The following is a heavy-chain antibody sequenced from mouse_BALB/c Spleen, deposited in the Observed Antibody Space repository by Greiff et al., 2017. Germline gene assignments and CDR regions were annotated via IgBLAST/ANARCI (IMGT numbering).Heavy chain of an antibody. D-gene: IGHD4-1*01. Sequence: QVQLQQSGAELVRPGTSVKVSCKASGYAFTNYLIEWVKQRPGQGLEWIGVINPGSGGTNSNEKFKGKATLTADKSSSTAYMQLSSLTSDDSAVYFCARAPNDYFDYWGQGTTLTVSS. J-gene: IGHJ2*01. CDR2: INPGSGGT. CDR3: ARAPNDYFDY. CDR1: GYAFTNYL. V-gene: IGHV1-54*01.